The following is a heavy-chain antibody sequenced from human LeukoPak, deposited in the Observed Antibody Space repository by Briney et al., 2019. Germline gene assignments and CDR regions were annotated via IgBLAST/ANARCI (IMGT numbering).Heavy chain of an antibody. Sequence: PGGSLRLSCAASGFTFSAYTMNWVRQAPGKGLEWVSSITSSSTYIYYAESVKGRFTISRDNAKNTLYLQMNSLRAEDTAVYYCARSNHGCHDYWGQGTLVTVSS. CDR1: GFTFSAYT. J-gene: IGHJ4*02. CDR3: ARSNHGCHDY. D-gene: IGHD4-11*01. V-gene: IGHV3-21*01. CDR2: ITSSSTYI.